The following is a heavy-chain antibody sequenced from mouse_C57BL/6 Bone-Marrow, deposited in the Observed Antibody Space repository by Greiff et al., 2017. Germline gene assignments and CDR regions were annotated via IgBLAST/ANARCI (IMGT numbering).Heavy chain of an antibody. J-gene: IGHJ2*01. D-gene: IGHD1-1*01. CDR1: GYSFTDYN. CDR3: AREGYYGSSPDY. Sequence: EVQLQQSGPELVKPGASVKISCKASGYSFTDYNMNWVKQSNGKSLEWIGVINPNYGTTNSNQKFKGKATLTVDQSSSPAYMQLNSLTSEDSAVYYCAREGYYGSSPDYWGQGTTLTGSS. CDR2: INPNYGTT. V-gene: IGHV1-39*01.